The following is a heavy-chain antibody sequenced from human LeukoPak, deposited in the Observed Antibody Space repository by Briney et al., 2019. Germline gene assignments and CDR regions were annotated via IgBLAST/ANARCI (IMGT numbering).Heavy chain of an antibody. CDR1: GGTFSSYA. J-gene: IGHJ3*02. CDR2: IIPILGIA. Sequence: SVKVSCKASGGTFSSYAISWVRQAPGQGLEWMGRIIPILGIANYAQKFQGRVTITADKSTSTAYMELSSLRSEGTAVYYCARDWLTGSSGYYPGAFDIWGQGTMVTVSS. CDR3: ARDWLTGSSGYYPGAFDI. D-gene: IGHD3-22*01. V-gene: IGHV1-69*04.